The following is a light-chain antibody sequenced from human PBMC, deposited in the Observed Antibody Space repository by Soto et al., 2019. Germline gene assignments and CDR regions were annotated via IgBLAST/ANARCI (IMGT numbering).Light chain of an antibody. Sequence: EIVMTQSPATLSVSPGEMDTLSCRASQSVSSNLAWYQQKPGQAPRLLIYGASTRATGIPARFIGSGSGTEFTLTISILQSEDFAVYYCQQYNNWPRTFGQGTKVDIK. V-gene: IGKV3-15*01. CDR2: GAS. CDR1: QSVSSN. J-gene: IGKJ1*01. CDR3: QQYNNWPRT.